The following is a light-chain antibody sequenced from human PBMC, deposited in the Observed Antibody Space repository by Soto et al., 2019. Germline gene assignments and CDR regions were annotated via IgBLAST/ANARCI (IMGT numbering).Light chain of an antibody. J-gene: IGKJ4*01. Sequence: DIQMTQSPYSLSGSVGVRVTITCRAIQSISSYLNWYQQKPGKAPKLLIYAASSLQSGVPSRFSGSGSGADFTPPISSLQPEDFATYYCQQTYSTPLTFGGGTKVDIK. V-gene: IGKV1-39*01. CDR1: QSISSY. CDR2: AAS. CDR3: QQTYSTPLT.